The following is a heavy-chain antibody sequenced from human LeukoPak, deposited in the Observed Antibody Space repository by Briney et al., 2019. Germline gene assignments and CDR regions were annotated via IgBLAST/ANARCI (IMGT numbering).Heavy chain of an antibody. CDR1: GGSISTYY. V-gene: IGHV4-4*07. CDR3: ARGGDYAHFDY. Sequence: SETLSLTCTVSGGSISTYYWSWIRQPPGKGLEWIGRIYTSGSTNYNPSLKSRVTMSVDTSKNQFSLKLSSVTAADTAVYYCARGGDYAHFDYWGQGTLVTVSS. CDR2: IYTSGST. D-gene: IGHD4-17*01. J-gene: IGHJ4*02.